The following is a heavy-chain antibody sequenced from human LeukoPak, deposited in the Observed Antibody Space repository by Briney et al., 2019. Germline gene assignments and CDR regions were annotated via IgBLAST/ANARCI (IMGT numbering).Heavy chain of an antibody. CDR2: INTNTGNP. V-gene: IGHV7-4-1*02. J-gene: IGHJ4*02. CDR3: ASGPSYSGSNEYFDS. CDR1: GYSFTSHA. Sequence: ASVKVSCKASGYSFTSHAMNWVRQAPGQGLEWMGWINTNTGNPTYAQGFTGRFVFSLDTSVSTTYLQISRLKAEDTAVYYCASGPSYSGSNEYFDSWGQGTLVTVSS. D-gene: IGHD1-26*01.